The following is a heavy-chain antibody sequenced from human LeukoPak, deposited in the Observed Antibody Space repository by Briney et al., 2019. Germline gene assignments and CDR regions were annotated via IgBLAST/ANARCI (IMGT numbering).Heavy chain of an antibody. CDR3: ARAYCSSTSCYLLDP. J-gene: IGHJ5*02. CDR1: GYRFSNYW. D-gene: IGHD2-2*01. Sequence: GESLKISXKGSGYRFSNYWIAWVRQMPRKGLEGMGIIYPGDSDTRYSPSFQGQITISADKSISTASLQWSSLKASDTAMYYCARAYCSSTSCYLLDPWGQGTLVTVSS. CDR2: IYPGDSDT. V-gene: IGHV5-51*01.